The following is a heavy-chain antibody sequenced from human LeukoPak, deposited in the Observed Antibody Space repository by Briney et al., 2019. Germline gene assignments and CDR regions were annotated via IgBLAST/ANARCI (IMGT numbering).Heavy chain of an antibody. CDR2: ISGIGTYT. D-gene: IGHD2-2*02. CDR3: ARDDCSSTNCYTGHGIWFDP. CDR1: GFTFSDYY. J-gene: IGHJ5*02. V-gene: IGHV3-11*05. Sequence: GGSLRLSCAASGFTFSDYYMSWIRQAPGKGLEWVSYISGIGTYTNYADSVRGRFTISRDNAKNSLYLQMNSLRAEDTAVYYCARDDCSSTNCYTGHGIWFDPWGQGTLVTVSS.